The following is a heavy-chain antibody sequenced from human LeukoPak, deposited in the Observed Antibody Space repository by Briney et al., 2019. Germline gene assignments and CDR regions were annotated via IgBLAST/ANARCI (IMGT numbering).Heavy chain of an antibody. CDR2: IWYDGSNK. V-gene: IGHV3-33*01. J-gene: IGHJ4*02. CDR1: GFTFSSYG. CDR3: ATDISTHYFGS. Sequence: GGSLRLPCAASGFTFSSYGMHWVRQAPGKGLEWVAVIWYDGSNKYYAESVKGRFTISRDNSRNTVFLQMNSLRAEDTAIYYCATDISTHYFGSWGQGTLVTVSS. D-gene: IGHD3-9*01.